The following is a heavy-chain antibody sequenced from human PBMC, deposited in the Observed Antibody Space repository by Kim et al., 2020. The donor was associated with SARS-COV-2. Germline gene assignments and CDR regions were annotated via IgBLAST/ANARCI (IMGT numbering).Heavy chain of an antibody. Sequence: GGSLRLSCAASGFTFDDYAMHWVRQAPGKGLEWVSGISWNSGSIGYADSVKGRFTISRDNAKNSLYLQMNSLRAEDTALYYCAKGLKYYYDSSGYYFDYWGQGTLVTVSS. CDR1: GFTFDDYA. J-gene: IGHJ4*02. D-gene: IGHD3-22*01. CDR2: ISWNSGSI. CDR3: AKGLKYYYDSSGYYFDY. V-gene: IGHV3-9*01.